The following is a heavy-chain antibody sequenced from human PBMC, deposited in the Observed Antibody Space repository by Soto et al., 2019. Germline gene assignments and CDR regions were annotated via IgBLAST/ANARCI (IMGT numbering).Heavy chain of an antibody. D-gene: IGHD5-18*01. J-gene: IGHJ5*02. V-gene: IGHV3-15*07. CDR2: IKSKTDGGTT. CDR1: GFTFSNAW. CDR3: TPTYHVDTAMSKGPNWFDP. Sequence: GGSLRLSCAASGFTFSNAWMNWVRQAPGKGLEWVGRIKSKTDGGTTDYAAPVKGRFTIPREDSKNTLYLQMNSLKTEDTAVYYCTPTYHVDTAMSKGPNWFDPWGQGTLVTVSS.